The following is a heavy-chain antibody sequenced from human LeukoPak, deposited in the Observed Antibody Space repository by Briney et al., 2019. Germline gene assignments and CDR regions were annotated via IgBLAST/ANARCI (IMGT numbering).Heavy chain of an antibody. D-gene: IGHD2-15*01. CDR2: ISYDGSNK. CDR3: AKTNLYCPFDY. J-gene: IGHJ4*02. CDR1: GFTFSSYW. Sequence: PGGSLRLSCAASGFTFSSYWMHWVRQAPGKGLEWVAVISYDGSNKYYADSVKGRFTISRDNSKNTLYLQMNSLRAEDTAVYYCAKTNLYCPFDYWGQGTLVTVSS. V-gene: IGHV3-30*18.